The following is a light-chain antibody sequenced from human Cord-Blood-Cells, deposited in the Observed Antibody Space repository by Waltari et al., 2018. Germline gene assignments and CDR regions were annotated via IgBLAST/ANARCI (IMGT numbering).Light chain of an antibody. Sequence: PGKTARTTCGGNNIGSKSVHGYQQKPGEAPVLVVYDDSDRPSGMPEGFSGSNSGNTAALTIISVHDGEDADYYCHCWYRSSDHVVFGGGTKLTVL. V-gene: IGLV3-21*03. J-gene: IGLJ2*01. CDR1: NIGSKS. CDR3: HCWYRSSDHVV. CDR2: DDS.